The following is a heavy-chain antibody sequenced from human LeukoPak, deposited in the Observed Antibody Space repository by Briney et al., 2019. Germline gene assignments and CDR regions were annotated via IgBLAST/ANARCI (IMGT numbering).Heavy chain of an antibody. CDR1: GFTFSSYG. D-gene: IGHD3-3*02. CDR3: TKGISAEDYHFFF. J-gene: IGHJ4*02. CDR2: IQSDERNK. V-gene: IGHV3-30*02. Sequence: PGGSLRLSCTASGFTFSSYGIHWVRQAPGKGLEWVAFIQSDERNKRYADSVKGRFTISRDNSKNTLYLQMNSLRPEDTAVYYCTKGISAEDYHFFFWGQGALVTVSS.